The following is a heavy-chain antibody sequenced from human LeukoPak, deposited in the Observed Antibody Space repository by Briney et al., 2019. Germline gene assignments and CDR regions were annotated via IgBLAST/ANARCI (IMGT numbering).Heavy chain of an antibody. CDR1: GFTFSSYA. V-gene: IGHV3-30-3*01. CDR2: ISYDGSNK. Sequence: PGRSLRLSCADSGFTFSSYAMLWVRQAPGKGMEWVSVISYDGSNKYYADSVKGRFTISRDNSKNTLYLQMTSLRAEDTAVYYCARDYGSGQRALGYAFDIWGQGTMVTVSS. CDR3: ARDYGSGQRALGYAFDI. J-gene: IGHJ3*02. D-gene: IGHD6-25*01.